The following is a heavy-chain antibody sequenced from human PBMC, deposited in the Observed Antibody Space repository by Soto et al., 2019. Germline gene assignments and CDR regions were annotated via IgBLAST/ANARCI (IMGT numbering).Heavy chain of an antibody. V-gene: IGHV4-59*01. J-gene: IGHJ6*02. D-gene: IGHD2-15*01. Sequence: PSETLSLTCTVSGGSISTYYWSWVRQPPGKGLEWIVYIYYSGTATYNPSLRSRVTISVDTSKNQFSLRLSSVTASDTAVYYCARGDGRQLGSLAGRHYSHKIDVGGQGTTLTLSS. CDR2: IYYSGTA. CDR3: ARGDGRQLGSLAGRHYSHKIDV. CDR1: GGSISTYY.